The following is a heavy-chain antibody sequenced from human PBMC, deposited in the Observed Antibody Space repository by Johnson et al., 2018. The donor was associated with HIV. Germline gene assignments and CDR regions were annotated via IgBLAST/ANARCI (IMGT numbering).Heavy chain of an antibody. D-gene: IGHD4-23*01. CDR1: GFTFSSSG. J-gene: IGHJ3*02. Sequence: MQLVESGGGVVQPERSLRLSCAASGFTFSSSGMLWVRQAPGKGLEWVAVISGSGGSTYYADSVKGRFTISRDNSKNTLYLQMNSLRAEDTAVYYCAKEAYGGNSPHAFDIWGQGTMVTVSS. CDR2: ISGSGGST. CDR3: AKEAYGGNSPHAFDI. V-gene: IGHV3-23*04.